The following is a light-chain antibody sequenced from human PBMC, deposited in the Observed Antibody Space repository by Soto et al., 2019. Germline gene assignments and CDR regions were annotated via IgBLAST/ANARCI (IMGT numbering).Light chain of an antibody. J-gene: IGKJ3*01. Sequence: DIQMTQSPSFVSASVGDRVTITCRASQSIGVRLAWYQQKPGRAPRLLMYDSSTLQRGVPPRFSGSGSGTSFTLVIYSLEPEDSATYYCQQAHSFPLTVGPGTRVDLK. CDR1: QSIGVR. CDR2: DSS. CDR3: QQAHSFPLT. V-gene: IGKV1-12*01.